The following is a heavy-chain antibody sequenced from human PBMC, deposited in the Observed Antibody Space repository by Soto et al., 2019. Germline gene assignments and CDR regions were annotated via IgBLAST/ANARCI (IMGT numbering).Heavy chain of an antibody. CDR3: AREGIVVVPAAIKFDNHSYYGTDF. Sequence: QGLEWMGGIIPIFGTANYAQKFQGRVTITADKSTSTAYMELSSLRSEDTAVYYCAREGIVVVPAAIKFDNHSYYGTDFWGQGTTVTSP. J-gene: IGHJ6*02. D-gene: IGHD2-2*01. V-gene: IGHV1-69*06. CDR2: IIPIFGTA.